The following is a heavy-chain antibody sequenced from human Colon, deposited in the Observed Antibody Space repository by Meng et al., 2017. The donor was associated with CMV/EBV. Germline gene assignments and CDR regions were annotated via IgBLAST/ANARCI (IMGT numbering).Heavy chain of an antibody. CDR2: IYSGGST. V-gene: IGHV3-53*01. CDR1: GFTVSTNY. D-gene: IGHD1-26*01. Sequence: GESLKISCAASGFTVSTNYMSWVRQAPGKGLEWVSVIYSGGSTYYAYSVKGRFTISRDNSKNTVYLQMNRLRAEDTAVYYCARASGGSYLFDYWGQGTLVTVSS. CDR3: ARASGGSYLFDY. J-gene: IGHJ4*02.